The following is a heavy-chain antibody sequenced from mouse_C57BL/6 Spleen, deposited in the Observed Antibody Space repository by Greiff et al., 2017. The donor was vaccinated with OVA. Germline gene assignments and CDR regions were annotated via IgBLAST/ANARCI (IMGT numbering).Heavy chain of an antibody. CDR2: IRSKSSNYAT. J-gene: IGHJ1*03. CDR1: GFTFNTYA. V-gene: IGHV10-3*01. D-gene: IGHD1-1*01. CDR3: VRGGVIGSYFDV. Sequence: EVQGVESGGGLVQPKGSLKLSCAASGFTFNTYAMHWVRQAPGKGLEWVARIRSKSSNYATYYADSVKDRFTISRDDSQSMLYLQMNNLKTEDTAMYYCVRGGVIGSYFDVWGTGTTVTVSS.